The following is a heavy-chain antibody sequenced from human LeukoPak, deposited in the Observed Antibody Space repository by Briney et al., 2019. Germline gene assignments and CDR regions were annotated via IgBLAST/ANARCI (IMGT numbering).Heavy chain of an antibody. J-gene: IGHJ4*02. CDR2: ISGSGGST. V-gene: IGHV3-23*01. D-gene: IGHD2-21*02. CDR3: AKDLPYCGGDCYSIDY. Sequence: PGGSLRLSCAASGFTFSSYSMNWVRQAPGKGLEWVSAISGSGGSTYYADSVKGRFTISRDNSKNTLYLQMNSLRAEDTAVYYCAKDLPYCGGDCYSIDYWGQGTLVTVSS. CDR1: GFTFSSYS.